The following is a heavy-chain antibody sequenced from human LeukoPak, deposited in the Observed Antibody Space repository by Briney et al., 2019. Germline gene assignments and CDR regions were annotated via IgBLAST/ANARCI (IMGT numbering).Heavy chain of an antibody. CDR1: GDSISRSTYY. D-gene: IGHD6-25*01. CDR3: ARSSGTGTFSY. Sequence: PSETLSLTCTVSGDSISRSTYYWAWIRQPPGRGLEWIGSVYYGRSPYFNPSLESRATISVDTSKNHFSLKMSSVTAADTAVYYCARSSGTGTFSYWGQGTLVTVSS. J-gene: IGHJ4*02. CDR2: VYYGRSP. V-gene: IGHV4-39*02.